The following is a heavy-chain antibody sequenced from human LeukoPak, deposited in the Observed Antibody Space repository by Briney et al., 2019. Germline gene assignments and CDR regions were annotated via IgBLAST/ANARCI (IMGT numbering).Heavy chain of an antibody. D-gene: IGHD3-22*01. J-gene: IGHJ4*02. CDR1: GFAFGNYA. V-gene: IGHV3-23*01. Sequence: PGGSLRLSCVASGFAFGNYAMSWGRQAPGKGVEWVSAISGSGGSTYYADSVKGRFTISRDNSKNTLYLQMGSLRAEDMAVYYCARTLRFDGFYDSSGYYDYWGQGTLVTVSS. CDR2: ISGSGGST. CDR3: ARTLRFDGFYDSSGYYDY.